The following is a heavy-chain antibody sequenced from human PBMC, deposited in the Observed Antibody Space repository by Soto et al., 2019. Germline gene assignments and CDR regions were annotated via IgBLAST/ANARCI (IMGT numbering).Heavy chain of an antibody. CDR2: IHSSGST. J-gene: IGHJ5*02. D-gene: IGHD6-13*01. V-gene: IGHV4-4*07. CDR3: ARDQGVAAAGITRFDP. Sequence: SETLSLPFTVSGASMNRYHWSWIPQPAGKGLEWIGHIHSSGSTNYNPSLKSRVTMSVDTSKNQFSLRLMSLTAADTAIYYCARDQGVAAAGITRFDPWGQGSLVTVSS. CDR1: GASMNRYH.